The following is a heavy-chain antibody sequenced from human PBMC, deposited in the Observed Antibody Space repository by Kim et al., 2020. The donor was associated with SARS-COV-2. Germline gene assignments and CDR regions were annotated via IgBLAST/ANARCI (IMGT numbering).Heavy chain of an antibody. Sequence: YADSVKGRFTISRDNSKNTLYLQMNGLRAEDTAVYYCAKSYLVKLADWGQGTLVSVSS. CDR3: AKSYLVKLAD. J-gene: IGHJ4*02. V-gene: IGHV3-23*01. D-gene: IGHD3-16*02.